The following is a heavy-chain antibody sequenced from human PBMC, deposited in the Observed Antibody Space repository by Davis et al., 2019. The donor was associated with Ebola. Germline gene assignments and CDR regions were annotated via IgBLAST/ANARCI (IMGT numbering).Heavy chain of an antibody. CDR2: IIPIFGTA. D-gene: IGHD3-10*02. V-gene: IGHV1-69*06. CDR3: ARDYVTLYYYGMDV. Sequence: AASVKVSCKASGGTFSSYAISWVRQAPGQGLEWMGGIIPIFGTANYAQKFQGRVTITADKSTSTAYMELSSLRSEDTAVYYCARDYVTLYYYGMDVWGQGTTVTVSS. CDR1: GGTFSSYA. J-gene: IGHJ6*02.